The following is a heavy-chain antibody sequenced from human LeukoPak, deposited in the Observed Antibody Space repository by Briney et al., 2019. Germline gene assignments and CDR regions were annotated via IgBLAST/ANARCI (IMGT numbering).Heavy chain of an antibody. J-gene: IGHJ4*02. CDR3: ARGEVEMATIPFDY. CDR2: IYYSGST. V-gene: IGHV4-61*08. Sequence: PSQTLSLTCTVSGGSISSGDYYWSWIRQPPGKGLEWIGYIYYSGSTNYNPSLKSRVTISVDTSKNQFSLKLSSVTAADTAVYYCARGEVEMATIPFDYWGQGTLVTVSS. D-gene: IGHD5-24*01. CDR1: GGSISSGDYY.